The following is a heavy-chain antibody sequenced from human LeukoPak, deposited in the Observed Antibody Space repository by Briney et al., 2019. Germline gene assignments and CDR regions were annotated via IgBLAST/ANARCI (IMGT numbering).Heavy chain of an antibody. Sequence: AGSLRLSCAASGFSFSSYEMNWVRQAPGKGLEWVSYISSSGSTKYYADSVKGRFTVPRDNAKNSLYLQMNSLRAEDTAVYYCARASSSWYYFDYWGQGTLVTVSS. CDR1: GFSFSSYE. V-gene: IGHV3-48*03. CDR3: ARASSSWYYFDY. CDR2: ISSSGSTK. J-gene: IGHJ4*02. D-gene: IGHD6-13*01.